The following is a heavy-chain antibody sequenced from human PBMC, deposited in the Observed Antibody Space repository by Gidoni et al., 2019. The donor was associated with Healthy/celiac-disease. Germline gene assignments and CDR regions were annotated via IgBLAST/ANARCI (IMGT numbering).Heavy chain of an antibody. CDR2: IKRKTDGGTT. J-gene: IGHJ3*02. CDR1: GFTFSNAW. V-gene: IGHV3-15*01. Sequence: EVQLVESGGGLVKPGGSLRLSCAASGFTFSNAWMSWIRQAPGKGLEWVGRIKRKTDGGTTDYAAPVKGRFTISRDDSKNTLYLQMNSLKTEDTAVYYCTTDTIVGPPTPLEAFDIWGQGTMVTVSS. CDR3: TTDTIVGPPTPLEAFDI. D-gene: IGHD1-26*01.